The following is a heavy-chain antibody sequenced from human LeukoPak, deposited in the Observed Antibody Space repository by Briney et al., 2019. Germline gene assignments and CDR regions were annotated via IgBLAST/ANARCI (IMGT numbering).Heavy chain of an antibody. D-gene: IGHD3-10*01. J-gene: IGHJ4*02. Sequence: PGGSLRLSCAASGFTFSSYAMSWVRQAPGKGLEWVSAISGSGGSTYYADPVKGRFTISRDNSKNTLYLQMNSLRAEDTAVYYCAKVPSMVRGVAFDYWGQGTLVTVSS. V-gene: IGHV3-23*01. CDR3: AKVPSMVRGVAFDY. CDR1: GFTFSSYA. CDR2: ISGSGGST.